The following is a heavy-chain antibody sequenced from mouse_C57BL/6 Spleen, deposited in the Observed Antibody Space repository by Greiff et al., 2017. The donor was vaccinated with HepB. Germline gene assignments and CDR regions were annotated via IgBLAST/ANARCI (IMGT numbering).Heavy chain of an antibody. Sequence: QVQLKESGAELVRPGTSVKVSSKASGYAFTNYLIEWVKQRPGQGLEWIGVINPGSGGTNYNEKFKGKATLTADKSSSTAYMQLSSLTSEDSAVYFCARHYYYAMDYWGQGTSVTVSS. V-gene: IGHV1-54*01. CDR3: ARHYYYAMDY. CDR1: GYAFTNYL. J-gene: IGHJ4*01. CDR2: INPGSGGT.